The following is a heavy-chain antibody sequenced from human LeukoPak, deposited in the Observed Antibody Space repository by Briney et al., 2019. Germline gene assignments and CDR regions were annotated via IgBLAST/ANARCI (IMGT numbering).Heavy chain of an antibody. D-gene: IGHD6-13*01. CDR2: IHNSGST. CDR3: ARHESSSSWPYCFDY. V-gene: IGHV4-39*01. Sequence: SETLSLTCTVSGGSISSSSYYWGWNRQPPGKGLEWIGSIHNSGSTYYNLSLKSRVTISVDTSKNQFSLKLSSVTAADTAVYYCARHESSSSWPYCFDYWGQGTLVTVSS. CDR1: GGSISSSSYY. J-gene: IGHJ4*02.